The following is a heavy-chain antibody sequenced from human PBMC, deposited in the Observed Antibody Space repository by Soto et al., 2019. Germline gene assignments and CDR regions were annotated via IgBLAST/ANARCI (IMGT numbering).Heavy chain of an antibody. D-gene: IGHD3-16*01. CDR1: GYTFTDYL. Sequence: AAVKVCCKASGYTFTDYLIHWVRQAPGQGLEWMGWVRPNGGGTHYAQKFQGRVTMTRDTSLGTAYMDLGRLTSDDTAVYYCVREDGHGGKFDYRGQRTFVTVSA. CDR3: VREDGHGGKFDY. CDR2: VRPNGGGT. J-gene: IGHJ4*02. V-gene: IGHV1-2*02.